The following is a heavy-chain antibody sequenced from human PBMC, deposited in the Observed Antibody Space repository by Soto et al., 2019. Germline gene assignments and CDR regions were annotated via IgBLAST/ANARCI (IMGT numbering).Heavy chain of an antibody. CDR1: GFTFSSYW. D-gene: IGHD1-1*01. Sequence: GGSLRLSCAASGFTFSSYWMSWVRQAPGKGLEWVANIKQDGSEKYYVDSVKGRFTISRDNAKNSLYLQMNSLRAEDTAVYYCARDGRPYWNDVVDYDMDVRRQGSTVTAAS. CDR3: ARDGRPYWNDVVDYDMDV. V-gene: IGHV3-7*01. CDR2: IKQDGSEK. J-gene: IGHJ6*02.